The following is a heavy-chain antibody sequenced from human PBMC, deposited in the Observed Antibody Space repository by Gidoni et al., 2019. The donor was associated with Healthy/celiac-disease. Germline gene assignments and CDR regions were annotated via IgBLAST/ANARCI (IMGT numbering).Heavy chain of an antibody. J-gene: IGHJ4*02. Sequence: VQLVVPGGGLVQSGASLSPSCAASVFTFRRYSMNWVRQAPGKGLEWVSYISRYSGTIYHADTVKGRFTISRDNAKNSLYLKMNSLGAEDTAVYYCARDSYYDGTGRILVLDYWGQGTLVTVSS. D-gene: IGHD3-10*01. CDR3: ARDSYYDGTGRILVLDY. CDR1: VFTFRRYS. V-gene: IGHV3-48*01. CDR2: ISRYSGTI.